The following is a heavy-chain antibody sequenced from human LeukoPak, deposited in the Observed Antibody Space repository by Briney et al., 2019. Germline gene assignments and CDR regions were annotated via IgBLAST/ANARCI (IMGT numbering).Heavy chain of an antibody. CDR3: AKSGYYGSGSFFDY. CDR2: LWYDGSNK. V-gene: IGHV3-33*06. J-gene: IGHJ4*02. CDR1: GFTFSSYG. D-gene: IGHD3-10*01. Sequence: GRSLRLSCAASGFTFSSYGMHWVRQAPGKGLEGVAVLWYDGSNKYYADSVKGRFTISRDNSKNTLYLQMNSLRAENAAVYYCAKSGYYGSGSFFDYWGQGTLVTVSS.